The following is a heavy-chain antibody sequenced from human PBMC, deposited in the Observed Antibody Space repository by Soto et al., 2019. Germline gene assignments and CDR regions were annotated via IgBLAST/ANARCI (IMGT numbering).Heavy chain of an antibody. J-gene: IGHJ4*02. CDR3: ATLRADCSGDSCYSYYFDY. D-gene: IGHD2-15*01. CDR1: GYSFSTHW. CDR2: IYPGDSDT. Sequence: PGESLKISCKGSGYSFSTHWIGWVRQMPGKGLDWMGIIYPGDSDTRYRPSFQGQVTISVDKSITTAYLQWSSLKASDTAMYYCATLRADCSGDSCYSYYFDYWGQGTLVTVSS. V-gene: IGHV5-51*01.